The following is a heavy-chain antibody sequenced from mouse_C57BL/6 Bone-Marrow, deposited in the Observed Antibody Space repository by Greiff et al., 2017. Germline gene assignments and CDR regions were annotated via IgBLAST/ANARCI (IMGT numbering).Heavy chain of an antibody. J-gene: IGHJ4*01. V-gene: IGHV2-9-1*01. CDR1: GFSLTSYA. CDR3: ARSAELGLDAMDY. CDR2: IWTGGGT. Sequence: VQVVESGPGLVAPSQSLSITCTVSGFSLTSYAISWVRQPPGKGLEWLGVIWTGGGTNYNSALKSRLSISKDNSKSQVFLKMNSLQTDDTARYYCARSAELGLDAMDYWGQGTSVAVSS. D-gene: IGHD4-1*01.